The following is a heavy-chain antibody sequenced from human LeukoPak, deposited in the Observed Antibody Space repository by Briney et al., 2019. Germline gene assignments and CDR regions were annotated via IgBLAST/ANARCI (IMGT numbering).Heavy chain of an antibody. CDR1: GFTFSSYS. CDR2: ISSSSSYI. D-gene: IGHD2-8*01. Sequence: GGSLRLSCAASGFTFSSYSMSWVRQAPGKGLEWVSSISSSSSYIYYADSVKGRSTISRDNAKNSLYLQMNSLRAEDTAVYYCARVLEQLMAFGWGQGTLVTVSS. V-gene: IGHV3-21*01. J-gene: IGHJ4*02. CDR3: ARVLEQLMAFG.